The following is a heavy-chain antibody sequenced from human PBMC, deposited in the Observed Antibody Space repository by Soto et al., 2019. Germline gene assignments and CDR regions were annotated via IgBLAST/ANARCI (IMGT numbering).Heavy chain of an antibody. V-gene: IGHV4-31*03. D-gene: IGHD3-22*01. CDR3: ARVNYDSSGLR. Sequence: QVQLQESGPGLVKPSQTLSLTCTVSGGSISSGGYYWSWILQHPGKGLEWIGYIYYSGSTYYHPSLKRRVTISVDTSKNQFSLKLSSVTAADTAVYYCARVNYDSSGLRWGQGTLVTVSS. J-gene: IGHJ4*02. CDR1: GGSISSGGYY. CDR2: IYYSGST.